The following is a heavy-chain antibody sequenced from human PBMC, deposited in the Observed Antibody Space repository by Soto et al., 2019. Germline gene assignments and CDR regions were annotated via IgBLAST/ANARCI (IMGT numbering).Heavy chain of an antibody. D-gene: IGHD6-13*01. J-gene: IGHJ4*02. Sequence: PGGSLTLSCAPSGFPFSTYSMSWGRQAPCKGLEWVSSVIGSGGTTIRADSVQGPFTISRDNSKNTLYPDRNNLRAEDTAVYYFLKGGKVDDSNSWFVYFGYWGQGTLVTVSS. V-gene: IGHV3-23*01. CDR2: VIGSGGTT. CDR3: LKGGKVDDSNSWFVYFGY. CDR1: GFPFSTYS.